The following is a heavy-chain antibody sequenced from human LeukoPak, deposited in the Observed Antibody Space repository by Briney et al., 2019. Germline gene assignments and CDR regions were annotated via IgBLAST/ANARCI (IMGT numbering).Heavy chain of an antibody. D-gene: IGHD6-13*01. CDR3: ERELGGMTSPPVFGH. CDR2: IRSDGGNT. V-gene: IGHV3-30*02. CDR1: GFTFRSYG. J-gene: IGHJ4*02. Sequence: GGSLRLSCAASGFTFRSYGIHWVRQAPGKGLEWVAFIRSDGGNTYYADSVEGRFTISRDNTKNMLYLQMHILTAEDTAVFYCERELGGMTSPPVFGHWGQGTLVTVSS.